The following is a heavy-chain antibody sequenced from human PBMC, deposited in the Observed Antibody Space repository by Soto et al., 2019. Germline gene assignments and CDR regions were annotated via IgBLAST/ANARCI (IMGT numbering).Heavy chain of an antibody. CDR2: IYWDADK. V-gene: IGHV2-5*02. CDR3: EQGEVGAWGT. Sequence: QVTLKESGPTLVKPTQTLTLTCTFSGFALSTSGVGVGWIRQPPGKALEWLALIYWDADKRYSPSLKSRLTITKDTSKNQVVLTMTNMDPVDTATYYCEQGEVGAWGTWGQGTMVTVSS. CDR1: GFALSTSGVG. J-gene: IGHJ3*01. D-gene: IGHD1-26*01.